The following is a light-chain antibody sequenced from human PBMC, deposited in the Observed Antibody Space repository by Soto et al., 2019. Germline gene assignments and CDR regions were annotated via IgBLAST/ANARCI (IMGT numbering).Light chain of an antibody. Sequence: EIVLTQSPGTLSLSPGERATLSCRASQSVSSNFLAWYQQKPAQAPRLLIYGASSRATGIPDRFSGSGSGTGFTLTISRLEPEDFAVYYCQQYGSSPITFGQGTRLEIK. CDR3: QQYGSSPIT. V-gene: IGKV3-20*01. CDR1: QSVSSNF. J-gene: IGKJ5*01. CDR2: GAS.